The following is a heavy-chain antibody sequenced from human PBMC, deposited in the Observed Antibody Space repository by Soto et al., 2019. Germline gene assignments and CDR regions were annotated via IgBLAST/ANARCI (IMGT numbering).Heavy chain of an antibody. V-gene: IGHV3-33*01. CDR1: GFTFSNYG. D-gene: IGHD3-10*01. CDR3: ARDEWGSGSLDY. J-gene: IGHJ4*02. Sequence: QVQLVESGGGVVQPGRSLRLSCAASGFTFSNYGMHWVRQAPGKGLEWVAVIWYDGNNKYYADSVKGRFTISRDNSKNTLYLHMNSLRAEDTAVYYCARDEWGSGSLDYWGQGTLVTVSS. CDR2: IWYDGNNK.